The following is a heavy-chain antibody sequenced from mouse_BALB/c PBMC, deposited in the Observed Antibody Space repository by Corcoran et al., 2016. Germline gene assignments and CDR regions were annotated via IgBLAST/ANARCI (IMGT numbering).Heavy chain of an antibody. V-gene: IGHV1-26*01. CDR1: GYSFTGSY. CDR2: INPYNGAT. J-gene: IGHJ3*01. D-gene: IGHD2-10*01. CDR3: ARGTSYYGNYGWFAY. Sequence: EVQLQQSGPELVKPGASVKISCKASGYSFTGSYMHWVKQSHVKSLEWIGRINPYNGATSYNQNFKDKASLTVDKSSSTAYMELHSLTSEDSAVYYCARGTSYYGNYGWFAYWGQGTLVTVSA.